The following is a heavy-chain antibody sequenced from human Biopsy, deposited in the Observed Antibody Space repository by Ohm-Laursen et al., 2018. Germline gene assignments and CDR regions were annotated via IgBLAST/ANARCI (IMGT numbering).Heavy chain of an antibody. Sequence: SDTLSLTCSVSGGSIISYYWTWIRQAPGKGLEWIGYISYSRDTNYNPSLKSRITISVDTSKNQFSLKLTSVTAADTAVYYCAKHGSGWTGDDAFHIWGQGTMVTVSS. CDR1: GGSIISYY. D-gene: IGHD6-19*01. CDR3: AKHGSGWTGDDAFHI. CDR2: ISYSRDT. J-gene: IGHJ3*02. V-gene: IGHV4-59*08.